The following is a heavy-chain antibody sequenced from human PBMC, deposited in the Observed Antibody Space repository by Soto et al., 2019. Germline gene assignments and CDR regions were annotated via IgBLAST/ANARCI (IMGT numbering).Heavy chain of an antibody. V-gene: IGHV4-39*01. D-gene: IGHD2-2*01. Sequence: SETLSLTCSVSGDSXXNXXXXXXXIRQPPGKGLEXXGXVDWGARHNSSPSLKSRFTISVDTSKNQFSLKLTSVTATDAAVYYCARSVQYCSSSSCYDGGDFDYWGQGALVTVSS. CDR3: ARSVQYCSSSSCYDGGDFDY. J-gene: IGHJ4*02. CDR1: GDSXXNXXXX. CDR2: VDWGARH.